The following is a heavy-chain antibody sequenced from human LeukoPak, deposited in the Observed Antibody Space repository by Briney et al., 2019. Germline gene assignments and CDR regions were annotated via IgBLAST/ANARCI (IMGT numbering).Heavy chain of an antibody. D-gene: IGHD3-22*01. CDR3: ARDLGSSGYLDY. Sequence: PGGSLRLSCAASGFTFSIYEMNWLRQAPGKGLEWVSYISSSCNTIYYADSVKGRFTISRDNAKNSLYPQMNSLRAEDTAVYYCARDLGSSGYLDYWGQGTLVTVSS. V-gene: IGHV3-48*03. CDR1: GFTFSIYE. J-gene: IGHJ4*02. CDR2: ISSSCNTI.